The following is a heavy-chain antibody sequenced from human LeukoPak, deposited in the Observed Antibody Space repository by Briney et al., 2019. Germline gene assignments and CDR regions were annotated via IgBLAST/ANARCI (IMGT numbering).Heavy chain of an antibody. J-gene: IGHJ5*02. V-gene: IGHV4-39*07. CDR1: GGSISSSSYY. CDR2: IYYSGST. Sequence: SEILSLTCTVSGGSISSSSYYWGWIRQPPGKGLEWIGSIYYSGSTYYNPSLKSRVTISVDTSKNQFSLKLSSVTAADTAVYYCARDQEGTRYNWFDPWGQGTLVTVSS. D-gene: IGHD1-14*01. CDR3: ARDQEGTRYNWFDP.